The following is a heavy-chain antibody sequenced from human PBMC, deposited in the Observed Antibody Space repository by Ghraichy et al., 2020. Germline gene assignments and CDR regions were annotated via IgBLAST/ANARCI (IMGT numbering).Heavy chain of an antibody. CDR2: IRSRPLGGTT. CDR3: ARVYYFDTTAYYYVRFFDY. CDR1: GFTFADYT. Sequence: GGSPRLSCSASGFTFADYTVTWVRQAPGKGLEWVGFIRSRPLGGTTEYAASVEGRFTISRDDSKSIAYLQVNSLKTEDTAVYYCARVYYFDTTAYYYVRFFDYWGQGTLVTVSS. D-gene: IGHD3-22*01. V-gene: IGHV3-49*04. J-gene: IGHJ4*02.